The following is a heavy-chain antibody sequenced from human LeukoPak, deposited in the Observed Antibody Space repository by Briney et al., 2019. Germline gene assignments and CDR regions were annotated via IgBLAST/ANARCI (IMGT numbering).Heavy chain of an antibody. J-gene: IGHJ4*01. D-gene: IGHD4-11*01. CDR2: IWSDGSNR. CDR3: ARDAQRGFDYSNSLKY. CDR1: GFIFSHYG. Sequence: GGSLRLSCVASGFIFSHYGMHWVRQAPGKGVEWVSVIWSDGSNRFYAGSVKGRFTISRDNSQNTVFLQMNSLRAEDTAMYYCARDAQRGFDYSNSLKYWGHGILVTVSS. V-gene: IGHV3-33*01.